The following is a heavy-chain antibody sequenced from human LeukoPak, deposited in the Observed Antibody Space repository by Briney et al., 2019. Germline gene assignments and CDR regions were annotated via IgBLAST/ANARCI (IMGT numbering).Heavy chain of an antibody. Sequence: GGSLRLSCAASGFTFSIYTMYWVRHPPGKRLEWVSIIGSSGGGIHYADSVKGRFTISRDNSKNALYLQTNSLRVEDTAVYYCAIDPNWGTHSWGQGVLVTVSS. D-gene: IGHD7-27*01. CDR2: IGSSGGGI. J-gene: IGHJ4*02. CDR3: AIDPNWGTHS. V-gene: IGHV3-23*01. CDR1: GFTFSIYT.